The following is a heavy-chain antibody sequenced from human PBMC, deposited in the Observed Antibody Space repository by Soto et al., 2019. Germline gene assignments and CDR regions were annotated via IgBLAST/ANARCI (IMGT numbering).Heavy chain of an antibody. J-gene: IGHJ6*02. CDR2: IIPIFGTA. D-gene: IGHD2-15*01. Sequence: QVQLVQPGAEVKKPGSSVKVSCKASGGTFSSYAISWVRQAPGQGLEWMGGIIPIFGTANYAQKFQGRVTITADKSTSTAYMELSSLRSEDTAVYYCARGYCSGGSCPSFYYYYGMDVWGQGTTVTVSS. CDR3: ARGYCSGGSCPSFYYYYGMDV. CDR1: GGTFSSYA. V-gene: IGHV1-69*06.